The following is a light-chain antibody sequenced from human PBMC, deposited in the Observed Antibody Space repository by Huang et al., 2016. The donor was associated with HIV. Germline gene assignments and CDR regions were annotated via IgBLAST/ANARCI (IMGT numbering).Light chain of an antibody. J-gene: IGKJ2*01. CDR1: QSISNW. CDR3: QRYNTFPYT. Sequence: DIQMTQSPSTLSASVGDRVTITCRASQSISNWLACYQQKPGKAPKLLIYKTSTLESGVPLRFSGSASGTNFTLTISSLQPDDLGTYYCQRYNTFPYTFGQGTKLEI. CDR2: KTS. V-gene: IGKV1-5*03.